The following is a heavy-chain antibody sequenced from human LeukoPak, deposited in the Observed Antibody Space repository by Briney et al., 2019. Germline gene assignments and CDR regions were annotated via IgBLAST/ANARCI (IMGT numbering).Heavy chain of an antibody. CDR3: ARGPPRGKYYYMDV. Sequence: GGSLRLSCAASGFTFSSFDLHWVRQPTGQGLEWVSTIGTASDTYYPGSVGGRFTLSRDNAKNSLYLQMNSLTAGDTAVYYCARGPPRGKYYYMDVWGKGTTVTVSS. CDR1: GFTFSSFD. J-gene: IGHJ6*03. V-gene: IGHV3-13*01. D-gene: IGHD1-1*01. CDR2: IGTASDT.